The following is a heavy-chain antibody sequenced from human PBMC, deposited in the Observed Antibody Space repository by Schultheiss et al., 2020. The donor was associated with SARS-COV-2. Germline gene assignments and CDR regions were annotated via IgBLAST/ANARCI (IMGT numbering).Heavy chain of an antibody. Sequence: GGSLRLSCAASGFTFSSYEMNWVRQAPGKGLEWVSSISSSSSYIYYADSVKGRFTISRDNAKNSLYLQMNSLRAEDTAVYYCAREGIAAAGPKSPFDYWGQGTTVTVSS. CDR2: ISSSSSYI. V-gene: IGHV3-21*04. CDR1: GFTFSSYE. CDR3: AREGIAAAGPKSPFDY. D-gene: IGHD6-13*01. J-gene: IGHJ4*03.